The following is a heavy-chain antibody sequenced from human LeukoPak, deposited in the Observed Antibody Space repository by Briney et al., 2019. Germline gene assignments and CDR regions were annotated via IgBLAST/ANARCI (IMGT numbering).Heavy chain of an antibody. Sequence: SQTLSLTCAVSGGSISSGGYSWSWIRQPPGKGLEWIGYIYHSGSTYYNPSLKSRVTISVDRSKNQFSLKLSSVTAADTAVYYCATEVIGSWPYFDYWGQGTLVTVSS. CDR1: GGSISSGGYS. CDR2: IYHSGST. J-gene: IGHJ4*02. V-gene: IGHV4-30-2*01. CDR3: ATEVIGSWPYFDY. D-gene: IGHD6-13*01.